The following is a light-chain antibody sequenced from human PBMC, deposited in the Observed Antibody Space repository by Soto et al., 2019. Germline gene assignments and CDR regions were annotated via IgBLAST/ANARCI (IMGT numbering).Light chain of an antibody. Sequence: QSAQTQPPSVSGSPGQSVAISCTGTSSDVGSYNRVSWYQQPPGAAPKLMIYEVSNRPSGVPDRFSGSKSGNTASLTISGLQAEDEADYYCNSYTGSSTYVFGTGTTVTVL. J-gene: IGLJ1*01. CDR3: NSYTGSSTYV. CDR1: SSDVGSYNR. CDR2: EVS. V-gene: IGLV2-18*02.